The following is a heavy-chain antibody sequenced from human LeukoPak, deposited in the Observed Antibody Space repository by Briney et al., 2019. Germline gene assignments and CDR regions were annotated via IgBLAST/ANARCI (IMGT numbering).Heavy chain of an antibody. J-gene: IGHJ3*02. CDR3: ARPDGDSDAFDI. CDR2: INPNSGGT. D-gene: IGHD4-17*01. CDR1: GYTFTGYY. V-gene: IGHV1-2*02. Sequence: ASVKVSCKASGYTFTGYYMHWVRQAPGQGLEWMGWINPNSGGTNYAQKFQSRVTMTRDTSISTAYMELSRLRSDDTAVYYCARPDGDSDAFDIWGQGTMVTVSS.